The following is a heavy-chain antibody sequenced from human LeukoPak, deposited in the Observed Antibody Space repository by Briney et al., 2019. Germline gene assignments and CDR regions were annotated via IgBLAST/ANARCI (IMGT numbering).Heavy chain of an antibody. J-gene: IGHJ4*02. CDR2: INPNSGGT. Sequence: GASVKVSCKDSGCTFTGYYMQWVRQAPGQVLEWMGWINPNSGGTNYAQKFQGRVTMTRDTSISTAYMELSRLRSDDTAVYYCARGDDYGDYWGLYWGQRTLVTVSS. V-gene: IGHV1-2*02. D-gene: IGHD4-17*01. CDR1: GCTFTGYY. CDR3: ARGDDYGDYWGLY.